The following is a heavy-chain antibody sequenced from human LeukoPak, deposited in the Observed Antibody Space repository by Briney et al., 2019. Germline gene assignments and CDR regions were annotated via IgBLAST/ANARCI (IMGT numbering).Heavy chain of an antibody. V-gene: IGHV1-8*01. Sequence: ASVKVSCKASGYTFTSCDINWVRQATGQGLEWMGWMNPNSGNTGYAQKFQGRVTMTRNTSISTAYMELSSLRSEDTAVYYCARAGLTTLTHYYYYYMDVWGKGTTVTVSS. D-gene: IGHD1-1*01. CDR3: ARAGLTTLTHYYYYYMDV. CDR1: GYTFTSCD. CDR2: MNPNSGNT. J-gene: IGHJ6*03.